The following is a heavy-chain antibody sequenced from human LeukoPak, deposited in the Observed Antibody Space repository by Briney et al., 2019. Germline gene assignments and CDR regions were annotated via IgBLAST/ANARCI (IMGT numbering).Heavy chain of an antibody. D-gene: IGHD3-3*01. CDR2: IYYSETT. CDR3: ARQTFYDLWSGTRGYTDV. J-gene: IGHJ6*03. CDR1: RDSITSSSHC. Sequence: SETLSLTPTLSRDSITSSSHCWGCVRHPPGKGLEWIGSIYYSETTYYNPSLESRVTISVDTSKNKFSLKLSSVTAADTAVYYCARQTFYDLWSGTRGYTDVWGKGTTVTVSS. V-gene: IGHV4-39*01.